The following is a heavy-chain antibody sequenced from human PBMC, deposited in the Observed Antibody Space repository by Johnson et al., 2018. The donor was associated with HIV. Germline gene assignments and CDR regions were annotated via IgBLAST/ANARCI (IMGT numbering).Heavy chain of an antibody. Sequence: DYGMSWVRQAPGKGLEWVSYISSSGSTIYYADSVKGRFTISRDDATNSLYLQMHSLRTEDTALYYCAKDHNYGSYLLSFDVWGQGTMVTVSS. D-gene: IGHD3-10*01. CDR1: DYG. V-gene: IGHV3-11*01. J-gene: IGHJ3*01. CDR2: ISSSGSTI. CDR3: AKDHNYGSYLLSFDV.